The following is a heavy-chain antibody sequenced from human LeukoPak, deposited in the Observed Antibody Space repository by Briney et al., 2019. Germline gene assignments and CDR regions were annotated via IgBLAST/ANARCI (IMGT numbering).Heavy chain of an antibody. CDR1: GYSISSGYY. CDR2: IYHSGST. J-gene: IGHJ4*02. Sequence: SETVSLTCAVSGYSISSGYYWGWIRQPPGKGLEWIGSIYHSGSTYYNPSLKSRVTISVDTSKNQFSLKLSSVTAADTAVYYCARHTSFLYYYDSSGFDYWGQGTLVTVSS. CDR3: ARHTSFLYYYDSSGFDY. D-gene: IGHD3-22*01. V-gene: IGHV4-38-2*01.